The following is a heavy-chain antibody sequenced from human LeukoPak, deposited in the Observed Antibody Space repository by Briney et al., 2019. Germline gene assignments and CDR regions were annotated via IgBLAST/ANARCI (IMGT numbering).Heavy chain of an antibody. CDR3: ARDLYSGHEGNAFDI. CDR2: IIPILGIA. CDR1: GYTFTSYG. J-gene: IGHJ3*02. V-gene: IGHV1-69*04. Sequence: SVKVSCKASGYTFTSYGISWVRQAPGQRLEWMGRIIPILGIANYAQKFQGRVTIIADKSTSTAYMELSSLRSEDTAVYYCARDLYSGHEGNAFDIWGQGTMVTVSS. D-gene: IGHD5-12*01.